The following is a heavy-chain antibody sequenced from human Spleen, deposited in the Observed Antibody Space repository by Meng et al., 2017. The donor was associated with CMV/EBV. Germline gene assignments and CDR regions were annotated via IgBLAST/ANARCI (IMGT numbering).Heavy chain of an antibody. V-gene: IGHV3-30*07. D-gene: IGHD6-19*01. CDR2: ISFDASNK. CDR1: GFRISPYA. CDR3: AKDQGWIAVAGDDY. Sequence: AYGFRISPYAMQWVRQAPGKGLEWVAVISFDASNKRYADSVKGRFTISRDNSKNTLYLQMNSLRAEDTAVYYCAKDQGWIAVAGDDYWGQGTLVTVSS. J-gene: IGHJ4*02.